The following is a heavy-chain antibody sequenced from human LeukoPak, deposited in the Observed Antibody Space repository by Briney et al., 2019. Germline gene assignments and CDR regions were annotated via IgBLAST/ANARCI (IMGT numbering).Heavy chain of an antibody. J-gene: IGHJ4*02. D-gene: IGHD1-26*01. V-gene: IGHV1-2*02. CDR1: GYTFTGYY. Sequence: ASVKVSCKASGYTFTGYYMHWVRQAPGQGLEWMGWINPNSGGTNYAQKFQGRVTMTRDTSISTAYMELSRLRSDDTAVYYCARDLRGSYFIPDYWGQGTLVTVSS. CDR2: INPNSGGT. CDR3: ARDLRGSYFIPDY.